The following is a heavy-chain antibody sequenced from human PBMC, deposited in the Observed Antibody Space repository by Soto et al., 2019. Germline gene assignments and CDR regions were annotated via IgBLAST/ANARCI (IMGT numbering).Heavy chain of an antibody. CDR3: ARASYYYDSSGYGNVNWFDP. V-gene: IGHV3-30-3*01. CDR1: GFTFSSYA. CDR2: ISYDGSNR. J-gene: IGHJ5*02. Sequence: PGGSLRLSCAASGFTFSSYAMHWVRQAPGKGLEWVAVISYDGSNRYYADSVKGRFTISRDNSKNTLYLQMNSLRAEDTAVYYCARASYYYDSSGYGNVNWFDPWGQGTLVTVSS. D-gene: IGHD3-22*01.